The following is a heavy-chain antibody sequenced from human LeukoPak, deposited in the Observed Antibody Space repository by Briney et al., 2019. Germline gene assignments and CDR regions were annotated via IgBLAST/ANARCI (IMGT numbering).Heavy chain of an antibody. V-gene: IGHV4-39*01. Sequence: SETLSLTCSVSGGSVSSSLNYWGWIRQPPGKGLEWIGNTYYTGSTYSNPTLKSRVTMSVDTSKNQLSLKLSSVTAAATAVYYCARLTKGRYFDYIFDYWGQGTLLTVSS. CDR1: GGSVSSSLNY. CDR2: TYYTGST. D-gene: IGHD3-9*01. CDR3: ARLTKGRYFDYIFDY. J-gene: IGHJ4*02.